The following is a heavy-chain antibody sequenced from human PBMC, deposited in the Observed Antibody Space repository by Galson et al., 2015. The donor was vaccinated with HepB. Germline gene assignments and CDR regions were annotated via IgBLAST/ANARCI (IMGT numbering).Heavy chain of an antibody. D-gene: IGHD6-13*01. CDR2: SYHNGNT. CDR1: GGSISDSAYY. Sequence: SETLSLTCSVAGGSISDSAYYWGWIRQPPGEGLEWIASSYHNGNTYYNPSLKSRVSISVDTSKNQFSLKLNSVTAADTAVYYCGGPPGGSSWEGGVDYWGPGSLVTVSS. J-gene: IGHJ4*02. V-gene: IGHV4-39*01. CDR3: GGPPGGSSWEGGVDY.